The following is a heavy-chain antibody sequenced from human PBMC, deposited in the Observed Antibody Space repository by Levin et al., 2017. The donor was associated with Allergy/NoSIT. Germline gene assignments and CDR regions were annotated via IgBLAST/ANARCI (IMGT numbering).Heavy chain of an antibody. J-gene: IGHJ4*02. Sequence: GGSLRLSCAASGFTFSSYAMSWVRQAPGKGLEWVSAITGGGSITYYADSAKGRFTISRDNSKNTLYLQMDSLRAEDTAVYYCAKGWGGGSNLDYWGQGTLVTVSS. D-gene: IGHD3-16*01. V-gene: IGHV3-23*01. CDR3: AKGWGGGSNLDY. CDR1: GFTFSSYA. CDR2: ITGGGSIT.